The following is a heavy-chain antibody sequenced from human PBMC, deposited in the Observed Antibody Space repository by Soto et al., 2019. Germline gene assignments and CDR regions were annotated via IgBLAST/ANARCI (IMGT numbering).Heavy chain of an antibody. D-gene: IGHD7-27*01. Sequence: QIQLVQSGPEVERPGASVNVSCKSSGYTFSNYGITWERQAPGQWLEWMGWISAYTGNIKYSQSLKGRVTLTTDSSTSTAYKELRSLRAYDTTVYYCAVFDRARTTNWFYKDGMDVWGQGTTVTVSS. J-gene: IGHJ6*02. CDR3: AVFDRARTTNWFYKDGMDV. CDR2: ISAYTGNI. V-gene: IGHV1-18*01. CDR1: GYTFSNYG.